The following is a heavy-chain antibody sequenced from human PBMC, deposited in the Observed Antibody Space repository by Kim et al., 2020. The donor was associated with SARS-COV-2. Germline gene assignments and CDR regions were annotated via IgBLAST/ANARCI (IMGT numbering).Heavy chain of an antibody. CDR3: AKDRRALGYGDYVPLYYYYGMDV. Sequence: GGSLRLSCAASGFTFSSYAMSWVRQAPGKGLEWVSAISGSGGSTYYADSVKGRFTISRDNSKNTLYLQMNSLRAEDTAVYYCAKDRRALGYGDYVPLYYYYGMDVWGQGTTVTVSS. V-gene: IGHV3-23*01. D-gene: IGHD4-17*01. J-gene: IGHJ6*02. CDR2: ISGSGGST. CDR1: GFTFSSYA.